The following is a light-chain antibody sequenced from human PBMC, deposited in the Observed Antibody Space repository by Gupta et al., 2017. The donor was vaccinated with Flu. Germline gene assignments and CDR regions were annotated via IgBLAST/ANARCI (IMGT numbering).Light chain of an antibody. CDR2: DVS. CDR1: RSDFSGSTY. CDR3: SSFTSSSTRV. V-gene: IGLV2-14*04. J-gene: IGLJ2*01. Sequence: SFPICCTGSRSDFSGSTYLSWYQQHPGKAPKCMVDDVSSRPSGVSNRVSGSKSGNIAYPTSPVLQAEDDADEYCSSFTSSSTRVFGGGTKLTVL.